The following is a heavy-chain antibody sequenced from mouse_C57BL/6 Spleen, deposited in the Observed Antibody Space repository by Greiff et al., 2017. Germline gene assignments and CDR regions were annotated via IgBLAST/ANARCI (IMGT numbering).Heavy chain of an antibody. CDR1: GFTFTSYW. Sequence: QVKLLQPGTGLVKPGPSVKLSCTASGFTFTSYWMHWVQQWPGQGLEWIGNINPSNGGTTYNEKVKSKATLTVDKSSSTAYMQLSSLTSEDSAVCYCARGRAWFAYWGQGTLVTVSA. V-gene: IGHV1-53*01. CDR3: ARGRAWFAY. J-gene: IGHJ3*01. CDR2: INPSNGGT.